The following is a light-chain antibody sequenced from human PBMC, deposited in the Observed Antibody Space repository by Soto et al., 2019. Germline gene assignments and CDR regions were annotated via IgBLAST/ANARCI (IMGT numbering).Light chain of an antibody. Sequence: EIVMTQSPATLSVSPGERATVSCRASQSVSRNLAWYQQKPGQAPRLLIYGASTRATGLPVRFSGSGSGTEFTLTISSLQSEHFAVYYCQHYNNWPPWTFGQGTRVEIK. CDR3: QHYNNWPPWT. V-gene: IGKV3-15*01. CDR2: GAS. CDR1: QSVSRN. J-gene: IGKJ1*01.